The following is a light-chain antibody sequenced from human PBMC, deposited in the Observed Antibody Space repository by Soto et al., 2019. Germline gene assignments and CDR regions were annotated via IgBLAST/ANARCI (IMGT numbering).Light chain of an antibody. J-gene: IGKJ5*01. CDR3: QHYNNWPQIN. V-gene: IGKV1-5*01. Sequence: DIQMTPSPSTLSASVVDRFTITCRASQSISSWLAWYQQKPGKAPKLLIYDASSLESGVPSRFSGSGSGTEFTLTIRSLQSEDFAVYYCQHYNNWPQINCGQGTRREIK. CDR1: QSISSW. CDR2: DAS.